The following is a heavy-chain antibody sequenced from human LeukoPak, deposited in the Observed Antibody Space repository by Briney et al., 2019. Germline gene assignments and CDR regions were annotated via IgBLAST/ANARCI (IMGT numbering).Heavy chain of an antibody. Sequence: PSETLSLTCTVSGGSISSYYWSWIRQPPGKGLEWIGCIDHSGSTYYNPSLKSRVTISVDTSKNQFSLKLNSVTAADAAVFYCARDGGSAFDVWGQGTMVTVSS. D-gene: IGHD3-16*01. CDR2: IDHSGST. V-gene: IGHV4-59*12. CDR1: GGSISSYY. J-gene: IGHJ3*01. CDR3: ARDGGSAFDV.